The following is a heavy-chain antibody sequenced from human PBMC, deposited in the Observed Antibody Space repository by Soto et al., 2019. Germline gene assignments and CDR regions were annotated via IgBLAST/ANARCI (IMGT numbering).Heavy chain of an antibody. J-gene: IGHJ4*02. CDR1: GFTFSSYG. V-gene: IGHV3-30*18. CDR2: ISYDGSNK. Sequence: QVQLVESGGGVVQPGRSLRVSCAASGFTFSSYGMHWVRQAPGKGLEWVEVISYDGSNKYYADSVKGRFTISRDNSKNTLYLQMNSLRAADTAVYYCAKVTDSSSWYSTSFDYWGQGTLVTVSS. CDR3: AKVTDSSSWYSTSFDY. D-gene: IGHD3-22*01.